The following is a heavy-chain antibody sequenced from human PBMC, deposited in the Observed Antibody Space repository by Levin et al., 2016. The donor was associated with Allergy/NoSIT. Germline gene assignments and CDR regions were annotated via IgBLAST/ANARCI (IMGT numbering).Heavy chain of an antibody. D-gene: IGHD6-6*01. Sequence: WIRQPPGKGLEWIGYIYYSGSTYYNPSLKSRVTISVDTSKNQFSLKLSSVTAADTAVYYCAREQLVETRYFDYWGQGTLVTVSS. CDR2: IYYSGST. CDR3: AREQLVETRYFDY. V-gene: IGHV4-31*02. J-gene: IGHJ4*02.